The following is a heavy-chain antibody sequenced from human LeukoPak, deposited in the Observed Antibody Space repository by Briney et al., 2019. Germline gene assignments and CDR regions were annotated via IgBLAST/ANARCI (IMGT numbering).Heavy chain of an antibody. CDR1: GFTLSDYY. CDR2: IGNGGSNTM. CDR3: ARDKSNKGHDC. J-gene: IGHJ4*02. Sequence: GGSLRLSRAASGFTLSDYYMTWIRQAPGKGLEWISYIGNGGSNTMLYPDSVQGRFHVFRAYAKNSLYLQMNSLRAEDTAVYYCARDKSNKGHDCWGQGTLVTVSS. V-gene: IGHV3-11*01.